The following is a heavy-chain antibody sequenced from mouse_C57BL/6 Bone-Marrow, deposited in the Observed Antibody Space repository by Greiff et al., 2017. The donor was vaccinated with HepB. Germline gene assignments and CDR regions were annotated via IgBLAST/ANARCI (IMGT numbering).Heavy chain of an antibody. CDR1: GFTFTDYY. D-gene: IGHD2-13*01. Sequence: EVHLVESGGGLVQPGGSLSLSCAASGFTFTDYYMSWVRQPPGKALEWLGFIRNKANGYTTDYSASVKGRFTISRDNSQSILYLQMNDLRAEDGATYYCASRYGDYGAYWGQGTLVTVSA. CDR2: IRNKANGYTT. CDR3: ASRYGDYGAY. V-gene: IGHV7-3*01. J-gene: IGHJ3*01.